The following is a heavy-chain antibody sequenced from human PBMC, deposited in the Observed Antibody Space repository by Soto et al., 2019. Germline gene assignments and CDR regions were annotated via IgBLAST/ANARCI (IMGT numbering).Heavy chain of an antibody. CDR3: AIIPGDTHRIYWFEP. CDR2: IYYIGST. V-gene: IGHV4-61*01. J-gene: IGHJ5*01. Sequence: PSETLSLTGTVSGDSVTSGNYYWSWIRQPPGKGLEWIGHIYYIGSTNYSPSLKSRVTISLDTSNNQFSLKVTSVTAADTAVYYCAIIPGDTHRIYWFEPSGQGTLVALCS. CDR1: GDSVTSGNYY. D-gene: IGHD5-18*01.